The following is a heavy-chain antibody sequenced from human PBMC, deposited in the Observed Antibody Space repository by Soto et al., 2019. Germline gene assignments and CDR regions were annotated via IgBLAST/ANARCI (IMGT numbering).Heavy chain of an antibody. CDR2: IYSGAGT. J-gene: IGHJ4*02. V-gene: IGHV3-66*01. CDR3: AREGSGSSTSFDY. Sequence: VQLVESGGGLVQPGGSLRLSCAASGFNASSTSMSWVRQAPGKGLEWVSVIYSGAGTHYAGSVKGRFTISRDTSKNTLSLQMNSLRVEETAVYYCAREGSGSSTSFDYWGQGTLVTVSS. D-gene: IGHD2-2*01. CDR1: GFNASSTS.